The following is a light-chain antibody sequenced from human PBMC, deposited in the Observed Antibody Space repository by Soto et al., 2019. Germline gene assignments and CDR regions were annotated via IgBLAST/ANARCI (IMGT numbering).Light chain of an antibody. CDR1: SSDFGAYDF. J-gene: IGLJ1*01. CDR2: EVR. Sequence: QSALTQPASVSGSPGQSITISCTGTSSDFGAYDFVSWYQQHPDKAPKLMIYEVRNRPSGVSNRFSGSKSVNTATLTISGLQAEDEAEYYCSSYTTSSTRVFGTGTKLTVL. V-gene: IGLV2-14*03. CDR3: SSYTTSSTRV.